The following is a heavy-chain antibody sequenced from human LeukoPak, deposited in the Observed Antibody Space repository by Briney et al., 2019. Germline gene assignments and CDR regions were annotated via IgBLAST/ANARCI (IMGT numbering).Heavy chain of an antibody. CDR3: ARGRTPKQQLVLGY. J-gene: IGHJ4*02. CDR1: GGSISSYY. Sequence: SETVSLTCTVSGGSISSYYWSWVRQPAGKGLEWIGRIYTSGSTNYNPSLKSRVTMSVDTSKNQFSLKLSSVTAADTAVYYCARGRTPKQQLVLGYWGQGTLVTVSS. V-gene: IGHV4-4*07. CDR2: IYTSGST. D-gene: IGHD6-13*01.